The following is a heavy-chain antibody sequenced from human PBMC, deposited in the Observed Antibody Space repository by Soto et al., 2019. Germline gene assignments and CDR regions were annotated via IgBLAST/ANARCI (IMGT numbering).Heavy chain of an antibody. CDR3: ATEERDDYNYAFDY. V-gene: IGHV5-51*01. CDR2: IYPGDSDT. CDR1: GYSFTTYW. Sequence: GESLKISCKGSGYSFTTYWIGWVRQMPGKGLEWMGIIYPGDSDTRYSPSFRGQVTISADKSISTAYLQWSSLKASDTAMYYCATEERDDYNYAFDYWGQGTLVTVSS. D-gene: IGHD4-4*01. J-gene: IGHJ4*02.